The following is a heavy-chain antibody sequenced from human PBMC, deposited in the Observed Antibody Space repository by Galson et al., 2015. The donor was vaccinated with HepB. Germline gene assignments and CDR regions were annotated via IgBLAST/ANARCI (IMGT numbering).Heavy chain of an antibody. D-gene: IGHD4-17*01. CDR3: ARAPTTMTKFLLTRTSAYFDS. J-gene: IGHJ4*02. CDR2: INQFETT. Sequence: SETLSLTCAVYGGSFSGFYWSWIRQPPGEGLEWIGEINQFETTVYNPSLKSRVTISLDRSKNQFSLNIRSVSAADTAVYYCARAPTTMTKFLLTRTSAYFDSWGQGTQVTVSS. CDR1: GGSFSGFY. V-gene: IGHV4-34*01.